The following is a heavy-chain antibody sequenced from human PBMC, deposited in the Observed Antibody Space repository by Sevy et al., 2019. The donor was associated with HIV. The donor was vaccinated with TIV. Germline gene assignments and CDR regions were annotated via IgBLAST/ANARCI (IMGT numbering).Heavy chain of an antibody. Sequence: SETLSLTCTVSSGSISSSSYYWGWIRQSPGKGLEWFASIDYIGTTYYNLALKSRVTITGDRSKNEVSLNLRFVTAADAAVYYCARYLRGDHAGEFDFWGQGTPVTVSS. CDR1: SGSISSSSYY. J-gene: IGHJ5*01. D-gene: IGHD4-17*01. CDR3: ARYLRGDHAGEFDF. V-gene: IGHV4-39*01. CDR2: IDYIGTT.